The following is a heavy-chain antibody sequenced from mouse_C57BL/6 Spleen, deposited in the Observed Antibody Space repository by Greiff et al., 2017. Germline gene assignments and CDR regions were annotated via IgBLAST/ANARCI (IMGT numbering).Heavy chain of an antibody. CDR1: GYTFTDYY. J-gene: IGHJ3*01. V-gene: IGHV1-26*01. Sequence: VQLQQSGPELVKPGASVKISCKASGYTFTDYYMNWVKQSHGKSLEWIGDINPNNGGTSYNQKFKGKATLTVDKSSSTAYMELRSLTSEDSAVYYCATTYGSSLAYWGQGTLVTVSA. D-gene: IGHD1-1*01. CDR3: ATTYGSSLAY. CDR2: INPNNGGT.